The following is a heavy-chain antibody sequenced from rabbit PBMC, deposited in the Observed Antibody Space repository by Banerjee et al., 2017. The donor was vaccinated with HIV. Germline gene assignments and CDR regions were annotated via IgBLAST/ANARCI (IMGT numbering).Heavy chain of an antibody. Sequence: QEQLVESGGGLVQPGGSLKLSCTVSGFDFSSNAICWVRQAPGKGLEWIACIYDGSSGSTYYASWAKGRFTISKTSSTTVTLQMTSLTAADTATYFCARDLAGVIGWNFNLWGQGTLVTVS. CDR3: ARDLAGVIGWNFNL. J-gene: IGHJ4*01. CDR1: GFDFSSNA. CDR2: IYDGSSGST. V-gene: IGHV1S45*01. D-gene: IGHD4-1*01.